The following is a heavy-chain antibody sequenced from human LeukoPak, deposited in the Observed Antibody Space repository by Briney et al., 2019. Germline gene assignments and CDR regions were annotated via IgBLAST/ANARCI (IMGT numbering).Heavy chain of an antibody. D-gene: IGHD6-19*01. CDR1: GFTFDDYA. CDR3: AKDNGGGWSFDY. Sequence: PGGSLRLSCAASGFTFDDYAMHWVRHAPGKGLEWVSLVRGGGYTQYADSVRGRFTISRDNSKNSLYLQMNSLRTEDTALYYCAKDNGGGWSFDYWGLGTLVTVSS. J-gene: IGHJ4*02. V-gene: IGHV3-43*02. CDR2: VRGGGYT.